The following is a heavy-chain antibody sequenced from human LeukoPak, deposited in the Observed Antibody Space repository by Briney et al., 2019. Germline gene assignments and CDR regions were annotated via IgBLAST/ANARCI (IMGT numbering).Heavy chain of an antibody. J-gene: IGHJ2*01. CDR2: ISAYNGNT. V-gene: IGHV1-18*01. D-gene: IGHD6-19*01. CDR3: ARDRPAAVAGTDYWYFDL. Sequence: EASVKVSCKASGYTFTSYGISWVRQAPGQGLEWMGWISAYNGNTNYAQKLQGRVTMTTDTSTSTAYMELRSLRSDDTAVYYCARDRPAAVAGTDYWYFDLWGRGTLVTVSS. CDR1: GYTFTSYG.